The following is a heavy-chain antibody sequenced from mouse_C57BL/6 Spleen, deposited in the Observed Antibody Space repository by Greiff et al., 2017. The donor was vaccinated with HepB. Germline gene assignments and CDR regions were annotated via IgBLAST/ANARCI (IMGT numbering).Heavy chain of an antibody. Sequence: VKLQQSGAELVRPGTSVKMSCKASGYTFTNYWIGWAKQRPGHGLEWIGDIYPGGGYTNYNEKFKGKATLTADKSSSTAYMQFSSLTSEDSAIFYCAKAGYDYYRYWYFDVGGTGTTVTVSS. J-gene: IGHJ1*03. CDR2: IYPGGGYT. D-gene: IGHD2-4*01. CDR1: GYTFTNYW. CDR3: AKAGYDYYRYWYFDV. V-gene: IGHV1-63*01.